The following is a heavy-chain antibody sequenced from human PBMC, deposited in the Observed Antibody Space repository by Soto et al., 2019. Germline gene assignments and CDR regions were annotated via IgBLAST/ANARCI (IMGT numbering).Heavy chain of an antibody. CDR3: AVPTVTIFGVVTTPDYYGMDV. Sequence: ASVKVSCKASGYTFTSYYMHWVRQAPGQGLEWMGIINPSGGSTSYAQKFQGRVTMTRDTSTSTVYMELSSLRSEDTAVYYCAVPTVTIFGVVTTPDYYGMDVWGQGTTVTVSS. J-gene: IGHJ6*02. D-gene: IGHD3-3*01. CDR2: INPSGGST. CDR1: GYTFTSYY. V-gene: IGHV1-46*01.